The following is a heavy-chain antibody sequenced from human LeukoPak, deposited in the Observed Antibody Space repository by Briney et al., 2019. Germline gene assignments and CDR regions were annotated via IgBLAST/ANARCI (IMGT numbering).Heavy chain of an antibody. Sequence: GGSLRLSCATSGFTFSDHYMDWVRQAPGKGLEWVARTRTKAKDYTTEYAASVKGRFTVSRDESMHSLYLQMNSLKTEDTAVYYCARGPTVTYNYHYGMDVWGQGTTVTVSS. CDR1: GFTFSDHY. D-gene: IGHD4-17*01. J-gene: IGHJ6*02. CDR2: TRTKAKDYTT. V-gene: IGHV3-72*01. CDR3: ARGPTVTYNYHYGMDV.